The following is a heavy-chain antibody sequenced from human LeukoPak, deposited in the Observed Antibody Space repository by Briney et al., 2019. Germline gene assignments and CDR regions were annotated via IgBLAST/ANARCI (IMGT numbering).Heavy chain of an antibody. CDR2: ISAYSGNT. CDR1: GYTFTSYG. J-gene: IGHJ6*03. V-gene: IGHV1-18*01. Sequence: ASVKVSCKASGYTFTSYGVSWVRQAPGQGLEWMGWISAYSGNTDLAQKLQGRVTMTTDTSTSTAYMEVRSLRSDDTAVYYCVRGNEYSSSYFMDVWGKGTTVTVSS. CDR3: VRGNEYSSSYFMDV. D-gene: IGHD6-6*01.